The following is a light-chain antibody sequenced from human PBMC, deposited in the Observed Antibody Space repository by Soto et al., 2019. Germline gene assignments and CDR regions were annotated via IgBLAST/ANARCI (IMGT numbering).Light chain of an antibody. V-gene: IGLV1-40*01. Sequence: QPVLTQPPSVSGAQGQRVTISCTGSSSNIGAGYDVHWYQQLPGTAPKLLIYGNSNRPSGVPDRFSGSKSGTSASLAITGLQAEDEADYYCQSYDSSLSGLVFGTGTNLTVL. J-gene: IGLJ1*01. CDR2: GNS. CDR3: QSYDSSLSGLV. CDR1: SSNIGAGYD.